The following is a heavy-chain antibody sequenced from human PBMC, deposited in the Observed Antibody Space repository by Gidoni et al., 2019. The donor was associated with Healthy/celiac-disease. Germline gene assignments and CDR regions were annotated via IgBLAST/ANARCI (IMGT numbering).Heavy chain of an antibody. CDR3: ARSGNYIDDWFDP. Sequence: QVQLVQSGAEVKKPGASVKVSCKASGYTFTGYYMHWVRQAPGQGLEWMGWINPNRGGTNYAQKFQGRVTMTRDTSISTAYMELSRLRSDDTAVYYCARSGNYIDDWFDPWGQGTLVTVSS. CDR1: GYTFTGYY. D-gene: IGHD1-7*01. CDR2: INPNRGGT. V-gene: IGHV1-2*02. J-gene: IGHJ5*02.